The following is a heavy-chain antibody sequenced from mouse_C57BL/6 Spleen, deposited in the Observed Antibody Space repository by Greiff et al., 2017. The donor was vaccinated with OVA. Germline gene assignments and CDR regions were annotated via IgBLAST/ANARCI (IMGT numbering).Heavy chain of an antibody. Sequence: VQLQQSGPELVKPGASVKISCKASGYSFTSYYIHWVKQRPGQGLEWIGWIYPGSGNTKYNEKFKGKATLTADTSSSTAYMQLSSLTSEDSAVYYCAGYYYGSSYDAMDYWGQGTSVTVSS. CDR2: IYPGSGNT. CDR3: AGYYYGSSYDAMDY. D-gene: IGHD1-1*01. J-gene: IGHJ4*01. V-gene: IGHV1-66*01. CDR1: GYSFTSYY.